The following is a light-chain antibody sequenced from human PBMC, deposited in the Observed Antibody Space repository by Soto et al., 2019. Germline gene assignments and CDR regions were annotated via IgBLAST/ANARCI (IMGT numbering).Light chain of an antibody. V-gene: IGKV3-20*01. CDR2: GAS. J-gene: IGKJ1*01. Sequence: EMVLTQSPATLSLSPGERATLSCRAIQSVSSSYLAWYQQKPGQAPRLLIYGASSRATGIPDRFSGSGSGTDFTLTISRLEPEDFAVYYCQQYGSSPPVTFGQGTKVDI. CDR1: QSVSSSY. CDR3: QQYGSSPPVT.